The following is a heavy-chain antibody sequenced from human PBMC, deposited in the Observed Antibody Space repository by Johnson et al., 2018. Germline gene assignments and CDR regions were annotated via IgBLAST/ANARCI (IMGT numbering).Heavy chain of an antibody. Sequence: QVQLVQSGAEVKKPGASVKVSCQASGYTFTSYDINWVRQATGQGLEWMGWMNPNSGNTGYAQKFQGRVTLTRNTSISTAYMELSSLRSEETAVYYCAKNGPSSRYFALWGQGTMVTVSS. CDR2: MNPNSGNT. V-gene: IGHV1-8*01. CDR1: GYTFTSYD. D-gene: IGHD3-9*01. CDR3: AKNGPSSRYFAL. J-gene: IGHJ4*02.